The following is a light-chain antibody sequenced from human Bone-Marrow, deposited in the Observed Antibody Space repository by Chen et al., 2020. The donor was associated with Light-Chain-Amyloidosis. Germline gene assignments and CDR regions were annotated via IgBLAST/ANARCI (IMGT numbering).Light chain of an antibody. CDR2: NDD. CDR3: ATWDDRLIGYV. V-gene: IGLV1-44*01. J-gene: IGLJ1*01. CDR1: SPNIGSNI. Sequence: QSVLTQPPSTSGTPGQTVTITCSGSSPNIGSNIVTWYQHLPGAAPTLLIYNDDKRPSGVPDRFSASRSGTPASLAISGLQSGDEGDYHCATWDDRLIGYVFGSGTEVSVL.